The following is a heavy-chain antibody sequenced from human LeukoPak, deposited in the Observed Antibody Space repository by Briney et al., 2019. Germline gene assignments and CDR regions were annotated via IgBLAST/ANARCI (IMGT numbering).Heavy chain of an antibody. J-gene: IGHJ4*02. CDR1: GFTFSSYG. CDR2: ISYDGSNK. D-gene: IGHD2-15*01. V-gene: IGHV3-30*18. Sequence: TGGSLRLSCAASGFTFSSYGMHWVRQAPGKGLEWVAVISYDGSNKYYADSVKGRFTISRDNSKNTLYLQMNSLRAEDTAVYYCAKDLDIVVVVAATPDYWGQGTLVTVSS. CDR3: AKDLDIVVVVAATPDY.